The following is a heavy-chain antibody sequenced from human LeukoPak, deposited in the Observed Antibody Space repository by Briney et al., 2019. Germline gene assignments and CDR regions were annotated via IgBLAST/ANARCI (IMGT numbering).Heavy chain of an antibody. CDR3: ALSGGDYGEDYFDY. V-gene: IGHV4-39*07. CDR2: IYYSGST. CDR1: GGSISSSSYY. Sequence: PSETLSLTCTVSGGSISSSSYYWGWIRQPPGKGLEWIGSIYYSGSTYYNPSLKSRVTISVDTSKNQFSLKLSSVTAADTAVYYCALSGGDYGEDYFDYWGQGTLVTVSS. D-gene: IGHD4-17*01. J-gene: IGHJ4*02.